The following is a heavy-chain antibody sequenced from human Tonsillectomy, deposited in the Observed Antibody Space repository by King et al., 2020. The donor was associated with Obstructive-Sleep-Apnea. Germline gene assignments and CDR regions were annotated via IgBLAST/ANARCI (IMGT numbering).Heavy chain of an antibody. CDR3: APVGGYSYGQGG. CDR1: GGSFSAYY. CDR2: IDRSGGT. V-gene: IGHV4-34*01. D-gene: IGHD5-18*01. Sequence: VQLQQWGAGLLKPSETLSLTCAVYGGSFSAYYWSWIRQPPGKGLEWIGEIDRSGGTKYNPSLMSRVTISVDTSKNHFSLKLNSVTAADTAVYYCAPVGGYSYGQGGWGQGTLVTVSS. J-gene: IGHJ4*02.